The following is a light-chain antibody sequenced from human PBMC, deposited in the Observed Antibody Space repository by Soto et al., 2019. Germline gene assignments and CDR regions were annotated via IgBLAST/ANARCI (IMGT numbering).Light chain of an antibody. CDR2: EGT. CDR3: AAWDDSLNGVV. J-gene: IGLJ2*01. CDR1: NSDLGSYNL. Sequence: QSALTQPASVSGSPGQSITISCTGTNSDLGSYNLVSWFQQHPGKVPKVMIYEGTKRPSGVSDRFSGSKSDNTASLAISGLQSEDEADYYCAAWDDSLNGVVFGGGTKLTVL. V-gene: IGLV2-14*02.